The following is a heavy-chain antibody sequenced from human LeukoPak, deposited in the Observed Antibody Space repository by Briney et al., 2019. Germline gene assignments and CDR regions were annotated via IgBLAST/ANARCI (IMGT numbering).Heavy chain of an antibody. CDR1: GGTFSSYA. CDR3: ARGRQQLVAYFDY. Sequence: SVKVSCKASGGTFSSYAISWVRQAPGQGLEWMGGIIPIFGTANYAQKFQGRVTITTDESTSTAYMELSSLRSEDTAVYYCARGRQQLVAYFDYWGQGALVTVSS. V-gene: IGHV1-69*05. J-gene: IGHJ4*02. D-gene: IGHD6-13*01. CDR2: IIPIFGTA.